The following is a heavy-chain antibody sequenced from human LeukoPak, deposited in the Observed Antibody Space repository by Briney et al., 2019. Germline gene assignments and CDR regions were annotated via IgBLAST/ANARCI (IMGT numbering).Heavy chain of an antibody. CDR1: GYSFTSYW. D-gene: IGHD3-3*01. V-gene: IGHV1-18*04. Sequence: GESLKISCKGSGYSFTSYWIGWVRQMPGKGLEWMGWISADNGKTNYAQNVQGRVTMTTDTFTSTAYMELRSLRSDDTAVYYCARDRSGYPYSTYFFDYWGQGTLVTVSS. J-gene: IGHJ4*02. CDR3: ARDRSGYPYSTYFFDY. CDR2: ISADNGKT.